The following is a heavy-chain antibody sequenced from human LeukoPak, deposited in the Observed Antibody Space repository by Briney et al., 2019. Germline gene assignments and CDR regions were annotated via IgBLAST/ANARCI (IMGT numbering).Heavy chain of an antibody. Sequence: GGPLRLSCAASGFTFSSYWMSWVRQAPGKGLEWVANIKQDGSEKYYVDSVKGRFTISRDNAKNSLYLQMNSLRAEDTAVYYCAREGRDLFFDYWGQGTLVTVSS. V-gene: IGHV3-7*01. CDR2: IKQDGSEK. CDR1: GFTFSSYW. CDR3: AREGRDLFFDY. J-gene: IGHJ4*02.